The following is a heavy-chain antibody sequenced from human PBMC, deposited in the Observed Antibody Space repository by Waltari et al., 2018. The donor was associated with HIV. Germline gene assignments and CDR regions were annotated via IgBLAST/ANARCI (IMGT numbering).Heavy chain of an antibody. J-gene: IGHJ6*02. CDR2: FDPEDGKR. Sequence: QVHLVQSGVEVKKPGASVKVSCRVSGYTLSELSIHWVRRSPAKGLEWLGGFDPEDGKRVYAQKFQGRVTMTEDTSTDTAYMELTSLISEDTAMYYCATRDGLKRSLPTYYFYGMDIWGQGTTVTVSS. CDR1: GYTLSELS. CDR3: ATRDGLKRSLPTYYFYGMDI. D-gene: IGHD5-12*01. V-gene: IGHV1-24*01.